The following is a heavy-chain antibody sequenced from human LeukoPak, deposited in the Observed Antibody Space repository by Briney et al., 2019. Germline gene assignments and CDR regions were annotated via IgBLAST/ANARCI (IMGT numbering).Heavy chain of an antibody. J-gene: IGHJ6*02. CDR2: INHGGST. D-gene: IGHD1-1*01. Sequence: SETLSLTCAVYGGSFSGYYWSWIRQPPGKGLEWIGEINHGGSTNYNPSLKSRVTISVDTSKNQFSLKLTSVTAADTAVYYCATFPQVEDYYYYGMDVWGQGTTVTVSS. V-gene: IGHV4-34*01. CDR3: ATFPQVEDYYYYGMDV. CDR1: GGSFSGYY.